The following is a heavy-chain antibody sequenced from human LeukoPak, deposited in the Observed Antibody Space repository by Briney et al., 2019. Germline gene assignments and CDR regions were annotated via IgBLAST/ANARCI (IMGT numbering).Heavy chain of an antibody. CDR3: ATGVGDY. CDR2: IYSGGST. V-gene: IGHV3-53*01. CDR1: GFTVSSNS. J-gene: IGHJ4*02. Sequence: GGSLRLSCTVSGFTVSSNSMSWVRQAPGKGLEWVSVIYSGGSTYYADSVKGRFTISRDNSKSTLYIQMNSLRAEDTAVYYCATGVGDYWGQGTLVTVSS.